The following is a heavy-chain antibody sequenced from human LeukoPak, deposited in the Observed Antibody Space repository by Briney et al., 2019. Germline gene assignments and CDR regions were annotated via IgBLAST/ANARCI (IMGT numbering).Heavy chain of an antibody. J-gene: IGHJ6*03. V-gene: IGHV3-30*04. D-gene: IGHD5-24*01. CDR1: EFTFSNPA. CDR2: ISQDGRVK. CDR3: AGDTADGYTAPNDYYYMDV. Sequence: GGSLRLSCAASEFTFSNPAMHWVRQAPGRGLEWVAVISQDGRVKNYADSVKGRFTISRDNSNSTLYLQMNSLRAEQAAVSCSAGDTADGYTAPNDYYYMDVWGKGTTVTVSS.